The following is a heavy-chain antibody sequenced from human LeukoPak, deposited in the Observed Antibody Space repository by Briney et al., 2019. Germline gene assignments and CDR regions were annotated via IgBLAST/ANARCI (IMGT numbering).Heavy chain of an antibody. Sequence: GASVKVSCKASGYTFRDYGISWVRQAPGQGLEWMGWISPYNGNTNFAQKLQDRVTMTTDTPTSTAYMELRSLRSDDTAVYYCARSISMVRGAIRDAFDIWGQGTMVTVSS. CDR3: ARSISMVRGAIRDAFDI. CDR2: ISPYNGNT. D-gene: IGHD3-10*01. J-gene: IGHJ3*02. CDR1: GYTFRDYG. V-gene: IGHV1-18*01.